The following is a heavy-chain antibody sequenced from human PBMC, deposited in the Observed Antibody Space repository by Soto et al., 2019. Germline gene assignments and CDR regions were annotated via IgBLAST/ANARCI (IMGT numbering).Heavy chain of an antibody. Sequence: EVQLVESGGGLVQPGGSLRLSCAASGFTFSSYDMHWQRQGTGQGLVWVSASGTDSATYYPCSVDGRFTISRKNTNNSLYHQINSLRAGDTAFYYCARGGVYNYAFDIWGQGTMVTVSS. J-gene: IGHJ3*02. CDR2: SGTDSAT. CDR3: ARGGVYNYAFDI. CDR1: GFTFSSYD. V-gene: IGHV3-13*01. D-gene: IGHD1-1*01.